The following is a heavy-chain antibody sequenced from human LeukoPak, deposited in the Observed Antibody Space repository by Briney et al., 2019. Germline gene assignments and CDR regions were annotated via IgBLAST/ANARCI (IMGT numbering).Heavy chain of an antibody. CDR3: ARSSYSSSSSV. D-gene: IGHD6-6*01. J-gene: IGHJ3*01. Sequence: GGSLRLSWAAPGLTFGGFWRSWSRKAPGRGLKWVASINSDGSEGYYADVVKGRFTISRDNAKNSLYLQINSLRAEDTAVYYCARSSYSSSSSVWGQGTMVTVSS. CDR2: INSDGSEG. V-gene: IGHV3-7*03. CDR1: GLTFGGFW.